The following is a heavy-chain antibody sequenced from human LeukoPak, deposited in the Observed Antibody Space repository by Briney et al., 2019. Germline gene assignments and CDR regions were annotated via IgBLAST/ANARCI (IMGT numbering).Heavy chain of an antibody. CDR1: GGTFSSYA. CDR2: IIPIFGTA. V-gene: IGHV1-69*13. Sequence: GASVKVSCKASGGTFSSYAISWVRQAPGQGLERMGGIIPIFGTANYAQKFQGRVTITADESTSTAYMELSSLRSEDTAVYYCARMYSSGWYGGYFDYWGQGTLVTVSS. D-gene: IGHD6-19*01. J-gene: IGHJ4*02. CDR3: ARMYSSGWYGGYFDY.